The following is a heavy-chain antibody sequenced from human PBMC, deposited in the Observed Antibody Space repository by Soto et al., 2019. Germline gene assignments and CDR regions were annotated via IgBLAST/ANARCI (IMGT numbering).Heavy chain of an antibody. J-gene: IGHJ4*02. CDR2: ISGSGGSNK. CDR1: GFTFSSYA. V-gene: IGHV3-23*01. Sequence: PGGSLRLSCAASGFTFSSYAMSWVRQAPGKGLEWVSAISGSGGSNKFYADSVKGRFTISRDNSKNTLYLEMNSLRGEDTAVYYCAKVSPMGYFFDFWGQGTLVTV. CDR3: AKVSPMGYFFDF.